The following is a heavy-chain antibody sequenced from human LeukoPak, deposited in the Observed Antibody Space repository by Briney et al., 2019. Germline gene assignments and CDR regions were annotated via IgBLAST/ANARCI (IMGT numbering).Heavy chain of an antibody. CDR3: ARPYYDFWSGPNNWFDP. J-gene: IGHJ5*02. D-gene: IGHD3-3*01. V-gene: IGHV1-2*02. CDR1: GGTFSSYA. CDR2: INPNSGGT. Sequence: ASVKVSCKASGGTFSSYAISWVRQAPGQGLEWMGWINPNSGGTNYAQKFQGRVTMTRDTSISTAYMELSRLRSDDTAVYYCARPYYDFWSGPNNWFDPWGQGTLVTVSS.